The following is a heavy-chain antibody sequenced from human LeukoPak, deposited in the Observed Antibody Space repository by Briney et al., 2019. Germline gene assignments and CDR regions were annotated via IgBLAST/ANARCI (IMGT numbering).Heavy chain of an antibody. J-gene: IGHJ4*02. CDR2: IYYSGST. CDR3: ARADDILTGYQYDY. CDR1: GGSISSGGYY. D-gene: IGHD3-9*01. V-gene: IGHV4-31*03. Sequence: SDTLSLTCTLSGGSISSGGYYWSWIRQHPGKGLEWIGYIYYSGSTYYNPSLKSRVTISVDTSKNQFSLKLSSVTAADTAVYYCARADDILTGYQYDYWGQGTLVTVSS.